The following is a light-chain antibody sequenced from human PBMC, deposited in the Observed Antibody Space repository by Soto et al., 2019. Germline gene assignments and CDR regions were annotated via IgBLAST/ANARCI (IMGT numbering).Light chain of an antibody. J-gene: IGKJ1*01. CDR2: GAS. CDR3: QQYGSFKPGT. CDR1: QSVSSSY. V-gene: IGKV3-20*01. Sequence: EIVLTQSPGTLSLSPGERATLSCRASQSVSSSYLAWYQQKPGQAPRLLIYGASSRATGIPDRFSGSGSGTDFTLTISRLEPEDFAVYYCQQYGSFKPGTFDQGTKVEIK.